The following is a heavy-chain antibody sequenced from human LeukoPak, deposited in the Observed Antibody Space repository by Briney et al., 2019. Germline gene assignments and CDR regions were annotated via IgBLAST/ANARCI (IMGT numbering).Heavy chain of an antibody. CDR1: DGSINSYY. D-gene: IGHD2-21*02. V-gene: IGHV4-34*01. CDR3: ARDCGGDCSPLGY. Sequence: SETLSLTCSVSDGSINSYYWSWIRQPPGKGLEWIGEINHSGSTNYNPSLKSRVTISVDTSKNQFSLKLSSVTAADTAVYYCARDCGGDCSPLGYWGQGTLVTVSS. CDR2: INHSGST. J-gene: IGHJ4*02.